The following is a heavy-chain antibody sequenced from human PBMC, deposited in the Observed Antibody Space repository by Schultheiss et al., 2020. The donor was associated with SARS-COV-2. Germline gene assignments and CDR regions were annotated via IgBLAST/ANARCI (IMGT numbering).Heavy chain of an antibody. D-gene: IGHD1-26*01. CDR2: INHSGST. V-gene: IGHV4-34*01. CDR3: ARVLGLVGASPFDS. J-gene: IGHJ4*01. CDR1: GGSFSGYY. Sequence: SETLSLTCAVYGGSFSGYYWSWIRQPPGKGLEWIGEINHSGSTNYNPSLKSRVTISVDTSKNQFSLKLRSVTAADTAMYYCARVLGLVGASPFDSWGQGTLVTVAS.